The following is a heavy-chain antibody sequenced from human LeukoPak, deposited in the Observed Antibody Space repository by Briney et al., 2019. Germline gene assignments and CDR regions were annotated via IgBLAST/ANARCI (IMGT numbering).Heavy chain of an antibody. CDR2: IIPIFGTA. CDR3: AGRRNYYGSGSHFDY. J-gene: IGHJ4*02. Sequence: GASVKVSCKASGGTFSSYAISWVRQAPGQGLEWMGGIIPIFGTANYAQKFQGRGTITADKSTSTAYMELSSLGSEDTAVYYCAGRRNYYGSGSHFDYWGQGTLVTVSS. CDR1: GGTFSSYA. V-gene: IGHV1-69*06. D-gene: IGHD3-10*01.